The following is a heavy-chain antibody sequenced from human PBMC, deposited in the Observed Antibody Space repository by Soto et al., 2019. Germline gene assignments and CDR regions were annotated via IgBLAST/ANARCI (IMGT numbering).Heavy chain of an antibody. V-gene: IGHV1-46*01. Sequence: GASVKVSCKASGYTFTSYYMHWVRQAPGQGLEWMGIINPSGGSTSYAQKFQGRVTMTRDTSTSTVYMELSSLRSEDTAVYYCARDGPGDCGGDCPDAFDIWGQGTMVTVS. CDR1: GYTFTSYY. J-gene: IGHJ3*02. D-gene: IGHD2-21*02. CDR3: ARDGPGDCGGDCPDAFDI. CDR2: INPSGGST.